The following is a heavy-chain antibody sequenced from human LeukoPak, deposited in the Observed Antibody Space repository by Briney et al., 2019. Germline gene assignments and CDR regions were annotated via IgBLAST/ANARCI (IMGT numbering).Heavy chain of an antibody. CDR2: TYYRSKWYN. CDR1: GDSVSSNSAA. D-gene: IGHD6-13*01. V-gene: IGHV6-1*01. J-gene: IGHJ5*02. Sequence: SQTLSLTCAISGDSVSSNSAAWNWIRQSPSRGLEWLGGTYYRSKWYNDYAVSVKSRITINPDTSKNQFSLQLNSVTPEDTAVYYCARGGIAAVRGWFDPWGQGTLVTVSS. CDR3: ARGGIAAVRGWFDP.